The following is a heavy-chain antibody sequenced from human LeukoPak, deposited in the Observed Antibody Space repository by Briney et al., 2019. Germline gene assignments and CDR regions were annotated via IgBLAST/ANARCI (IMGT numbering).Heavy chain of an antibody. Sequence: PGRSLRLSCAASGFTFSSYGMHWVRQAPGKGLELVAVIAYDGSNKYYSDSVKGRFTISRDNSKNTLYVQMNSLRAEDTAVYYCARDLEMATIMDTFDIWGQGTMVTVSS. D-gene: IGHD5-24*01. J-gene: IGHJ3*02. CDR3: ARDLEMATIMDTFDI. CDR2: IAYDGSNK. V-gene: IGHV3-30*03. CDR1: GFTFSSYG.